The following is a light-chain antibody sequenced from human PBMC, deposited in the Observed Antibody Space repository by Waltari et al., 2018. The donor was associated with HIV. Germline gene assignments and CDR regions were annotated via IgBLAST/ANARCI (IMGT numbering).Light chain of an antibody. CDR2: GAS. CDR3: LQYDNLPYS. V-gene: IGKV1-33*01. J-gene: IGKJ2*01. CDR1: QDIKQF. Sequence: DIQMTQSPSFLSASVGDRVSITCQASQDIKQFLNWFQQKPGKAPKLLIFGASNLEIGVPSRFSGSGSGTDFTFTISSLQPEDTATYFCLQYDNLPYSFGQGTKLEV.